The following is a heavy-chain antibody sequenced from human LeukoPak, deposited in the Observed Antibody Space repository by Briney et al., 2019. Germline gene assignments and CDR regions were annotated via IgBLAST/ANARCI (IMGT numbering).Heavy chain of an antibody. CDR2: ISYDGSNK. J-gene: IGHJ4*02. V-gene: IGHV3-30*18. CDR1: GFTFSSYG. Sequence: PGRSLRLSCAASGFTFSSYGMHWVRQAPGKGLEWVAVISYDGSNKYYADSVKGRFTISRDNSKNTLYLQMNSLRAEDTAVYYCAKADSSGWNFDYWGQGTLVTVSS. CDR3: AKADSSGWNFDY. D-gene: IGHD6-19*01.